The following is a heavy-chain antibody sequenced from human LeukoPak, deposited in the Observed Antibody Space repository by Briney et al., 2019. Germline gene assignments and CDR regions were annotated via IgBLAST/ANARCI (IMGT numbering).Heavy chain of an antibody. CDR1: GFTFSRYW. Sequence: GGSLRLSCAASGFTFSRYWMSWVRQAPGKGLEWVANIKQDGSEKYYVDSVKGRFTIPRDNSKNTLYLQLTNLRAEDTAVYYCVRDLGAGKYGDYWGRGTVVTVSS. CDR3: VRDLGAGKYGDY. CDR2: IKQDGSEK. J-gene: IGHJ4*02. V-gene: IGHV3-7*01. D-gene: IGHD3-10*01.